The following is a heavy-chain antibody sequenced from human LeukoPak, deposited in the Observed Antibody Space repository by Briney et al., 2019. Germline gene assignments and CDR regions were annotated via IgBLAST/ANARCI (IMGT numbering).Heavy chain of an antibody. J-gene: IGHJ4*02. V-gene: IGHV4-31*11. D-gene: IGHD3-22*01. Sequence: SETLSLTCGVFGGSFSGNSWSWIRQHPGKGLEWIGYIYYSGSTYYNPSLKSRVTISVDTSKNQFSLKLSSVTAADTAVYYCARVGTTYYYDSSGLSSDYWGQGTLVTVSS. CDR1: GGSFSGNS. CDR2: IYYSGST. CDR3: ARVGTTYYYDSSGLSSDY.